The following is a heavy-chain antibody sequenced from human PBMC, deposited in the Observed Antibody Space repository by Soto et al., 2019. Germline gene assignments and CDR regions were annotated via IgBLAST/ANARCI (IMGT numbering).Heavy chain of an antibody. CDR3: ARYYEYVWWRYRWDLDY. J-gene: IGHJ4*02. D-gene: IGHD3-16*02. CDR2: ISAYNGNT. CDR1: GYTFTSYG. Sequence: QVQLVQSGAEVKKPGASVKVSCKASGYTFTSYGISWVRQAPGQGLEWMGWISAYNGNTNYAQKLQGRVTMTTDTSTRTSYMELRSLRSXDTAVYYCARYYEYVWWRYRWDLDYWGQGTLVTVSS. V-gene: IGHV1-18*01.